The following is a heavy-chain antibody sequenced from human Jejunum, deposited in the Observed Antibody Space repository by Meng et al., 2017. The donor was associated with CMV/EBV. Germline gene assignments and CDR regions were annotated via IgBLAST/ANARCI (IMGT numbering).Heavy chain of an antibody. D-gene: IGHD6-19*01. V-gene: IGHV2-5*01. CDR2: LEWHDDK. Sequence: RSLSGCARRTSGVGVGWMRETTGQAGEWRELLEWHDDKRYSTSLKSSLTITKDTSKNQVVLTVNNMDTVDTATYYGAHMGVAGRFDPWGQGTLVTVSS. CDR1: GCARRTSGVG. J-gene: IGHJ5*02. CDR3: AHMGVAGRFDP.